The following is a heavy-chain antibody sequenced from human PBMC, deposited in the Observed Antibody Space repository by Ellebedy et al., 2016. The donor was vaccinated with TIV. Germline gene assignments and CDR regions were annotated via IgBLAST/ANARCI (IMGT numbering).Heavy chain of an antibody. Sequence: GESLKISXAASGFTFSSYWMSWVRQAPGKGLEWVANIKQDGSEKYYVDSVKGRFTISRDNAKNSLYLQMNSLRAEDTAVYYCARAGYCSGGSCYTFDYWGQGTLVTVSS. CDR2: IKQDGSEK. CDR3: ARAGYCSGGSCYTFDY. J-gene: IGHJ4*02. D-gene: IGHD2-15*01. V-gene: IGHV3-7*01. CDR1: GFTFSSYW.